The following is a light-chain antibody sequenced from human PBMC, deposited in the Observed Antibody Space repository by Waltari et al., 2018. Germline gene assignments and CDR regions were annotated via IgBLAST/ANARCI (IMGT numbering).Light chain of an antibody. CDR1: QGIGSS. J-gene: IGKJ4*01. V-gene: IGKV1-9*01. CDR3: QQLIDYPLT. CDR2: AAS. Sequence: DLQLTQSPSFLSASVGDRVTITCRASQGIGSSLAWYQQKPGKTPKLLIYAASTLQSGVPSRFSGSGSRTEFTLTISSLQPEDFATYYCQQLIDYPLTFGGGTKVEIK.